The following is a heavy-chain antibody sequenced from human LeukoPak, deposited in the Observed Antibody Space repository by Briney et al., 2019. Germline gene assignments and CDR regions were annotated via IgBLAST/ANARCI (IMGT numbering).Heavy chain of an antibody. CDR3: VRTDTTSFGYFDH. V-gene: IGHV3-30*03. CDR1: GFTFSSYG. CDR2: ISYDGSNK. J-gene: IGHJ4*02. Sequence: GGSLRLSCAASGFTFSSYGMHWVRQAPGKGLEWVAVISYDGSNKYYADSVKGRFTISRDNSKNTLYLQMNSLRAEDTAVYYCVRTDTTSFGYFDHWGRGTLVTVSS. D-gene: IGHD1-26*01.